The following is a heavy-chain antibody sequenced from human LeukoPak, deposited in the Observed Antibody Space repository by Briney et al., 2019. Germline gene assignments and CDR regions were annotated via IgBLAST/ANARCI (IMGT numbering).Heavy chain of an antibody. J-gene: IGHJ6*03. CDR2: INHSGST. CDR3: ARTRGISYYDFWSGYSPISCYMGV. D-gene: IGHD3-3*01. CDR1: GGSFSGYY. Sequence: SETLSLTCAVYGGSFSGYYWSWIRQPPGKGLEWIGEINHSGSTNYNPSLKSRVTISVDTSKNQFSLKLSSVTAADTAVYYCARTRGISYYDFWSGYSPISCYMGVWGKGTTVTVSS. V-gene: IGHV4-34*01.